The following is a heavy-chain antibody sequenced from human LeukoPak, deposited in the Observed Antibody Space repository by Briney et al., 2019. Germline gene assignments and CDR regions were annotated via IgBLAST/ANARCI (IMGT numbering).Heavy chain of an antibody. CDR1: GFTFSSYA. Sequence: GRSLRLSCAASGFTFSSYAMHWVRQAPGKGLEWVAVISYDGSNKYYADSVKGRFTISRDNSKNTLFLQMNSLRSEDTALYYCANGPHYNILTGFYKVRSHLDYWGQGTLVTVSS. J-gene: IGHJ4*02. D-gene: IGHD3-9*01. CDR3: ANGPHYNILTGFYKVRSHLDY. V-gene: IGHV3-30*18. CDR2: ISYDGSNK.